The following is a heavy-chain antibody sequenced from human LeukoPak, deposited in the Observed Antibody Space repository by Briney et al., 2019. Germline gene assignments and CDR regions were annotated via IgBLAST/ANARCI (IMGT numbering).Heavy chain of an antibody. D-gene: IGHD3-22*01. V-gene: IGHV3-48*03. CDR2: ISSSGSTI. CDR1: GFTFSTYE. J-gene: IGHJ3*02. CDR3: AKEFIPESSGFDAFDI. Sequence: GGSPRLXCAASGFTFSTYEMDWVRPAPGKGLEWVSYISSSGSTIYYADSVRGRFTIPRDNAKNSLYLQMNSLRAEDTAVYYCAKEFIPESSGFDAFDIWGQGTMVTVSS.